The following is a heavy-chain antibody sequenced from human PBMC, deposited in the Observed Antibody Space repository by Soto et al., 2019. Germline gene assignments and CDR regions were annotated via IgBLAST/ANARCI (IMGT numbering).Heavy chain of an antibody. Sequence: PVGSLRLSCAASGFTFSSYAMHWVRQAPGKGLEWVAVISYDGSNKYYADSVKGRFTISRDNSKNTLYLQMNSLRAEDTAVYYCARARGGYCSSTSCRLNWFDPWGQGTLVTVS. V-gene: IGHV3-30-3*01. CDR1: GFTFSSYA. D-gene: IGHD2-2*01. J-gene: IGHJ5*02. CDR2: ISYDGSNK. CDR3: ARARGGYCSSTSCRLNWFDP.